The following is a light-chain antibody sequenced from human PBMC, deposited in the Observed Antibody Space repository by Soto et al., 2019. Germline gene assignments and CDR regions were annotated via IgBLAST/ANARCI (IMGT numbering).Light chain of an antibody. V-gene: IGLV2-14*01. CDR2: DVN. CDR3: SSFTSSTSTI. J-gene: IGLJ2*01. Sequence: QSALTQPASVSGSPGQSITISCTGTSSDVGGWLSWYQQHPGKAPKLMIYDVNNRPSGASNRFSGSKSGNTASLTISGLQXXXXXXXXXSSFTSSTSTIFGGGTKLTVL. CDR1: SSDVGGW.